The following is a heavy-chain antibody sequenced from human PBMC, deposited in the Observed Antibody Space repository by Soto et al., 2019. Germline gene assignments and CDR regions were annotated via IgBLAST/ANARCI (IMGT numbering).Heavy chain of an antibody. CDR3: AGRCDSTSCLAHFDY. V-gene: IGHV1-69*06. CDR1: GGTFNNYV. D-gene: IGHD2-2*01. J-gene: IGHJ4*02. CDR2: IIPIFGTA. Sequence: SVKVSCKASGGTFNNYVINWVRQAPGQGLECMGGIIPIFGTANYAQKFQGRVTITADKSTSTAYMELNSLRSEDTAVYYCAGRCDSTSCLAHFDYWGQGTLVTVPQ.